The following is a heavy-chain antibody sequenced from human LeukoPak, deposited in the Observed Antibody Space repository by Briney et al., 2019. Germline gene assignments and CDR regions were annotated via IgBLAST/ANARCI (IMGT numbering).Heavy chain of an antibody. CDR2: FDPEDGET. D-gene: IGHD3-10*02. CDR1: GYTLTELS. J-gene: IGHJ4*02. CDR3: ATDSRFGELFGY. Sequence: ASVKVSCKVSGYTLTELSMHWVRQAPGKGLEWMGGFDPEDGETIYAQKFQGRVTMTEDTSTDTAYMGLSSLRSEDTAVYYCATDSRFGELFGYWGQGTLITVSS. V-gene: IGHV1-24*01.